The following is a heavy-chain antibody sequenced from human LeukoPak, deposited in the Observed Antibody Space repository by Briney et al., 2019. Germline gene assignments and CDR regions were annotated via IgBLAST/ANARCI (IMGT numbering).Heavy chain of an antibody. Sequence: GGSLRLSCAASGFTFRSYSMNWVGQAPGKGREWVSSISSSSSYIYYADSVKGRFTISRDNAKNSLYLQMNSLRAEDTAVYYCARGAGYCSSTSCPLYYYYGMDVRGQGTTVTVSS. CDR3: ARGAGYCSSTSCPLYYYYGMDV. J-gene: IGHJ6*02. V-gene: IGHV3-21*01. CDR1: GFTFRSYS. CDR2: ISSSSSYI. D-gene: IGHD2-2*01.